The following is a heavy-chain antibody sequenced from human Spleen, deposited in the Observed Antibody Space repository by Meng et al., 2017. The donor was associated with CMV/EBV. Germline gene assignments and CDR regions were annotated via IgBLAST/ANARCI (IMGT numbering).Heavy chain of an antibody. V-gene: IGHV1-2*06. Sequence: CKTSGFNFYGFYLHWVRRAPGQGLEWMGRINPKDGDPKYAQRFEGRVSMTTDTSITTVYMELRSLRSDDTAFYYCTRGPLGSTRPFDYWGQGTLVTVSS. D-gene: IGHD1-26*01. J-gene: IGHJ4*02. CDR2: INPKDGDP. CDR3: TRGPLGSTRPFDY. CDR1: GFNFYGFY.